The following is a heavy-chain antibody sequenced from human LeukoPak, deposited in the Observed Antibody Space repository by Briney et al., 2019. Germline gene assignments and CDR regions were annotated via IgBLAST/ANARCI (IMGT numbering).Heavy chain of an antibody. Sequence: SSVTVSCKASGGTFSSYAISWVRQAPGPGLEWMGGVILIFGKGNYAQKFQGRVPITAAKSTCTASLELSRLRSEETAVYCWAFGQDYGAPNGSFDISGEGRMVSASS. CDR3: AFGQDYGAPNGSFDI. V-gene: IGHV1-69*06. J-gene: IGHJ3*02. CDR2: VILIFGKG. D-gene: IGHD4-17*01. CDR1: GGTFSSYA.